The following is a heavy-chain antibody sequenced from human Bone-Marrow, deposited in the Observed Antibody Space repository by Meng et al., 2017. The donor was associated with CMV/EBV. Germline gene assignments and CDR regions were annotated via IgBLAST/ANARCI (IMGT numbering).Heavy chain of an antibody. CDR1: GGSISSSDYY. D-gene: IGHD6-6*01. CDR2: IYYSGIT. V-gene: IGHV4-39*07. Sequence: SETLSLTCTVSGGSISSSDYYWGWIRQPPGKGLEWIGSIYYSGITYYNPSLKSRVTISVDTSKNQFSLKLSSVTAADTAVYYCARSLEYSSSLLAYWGQGTLVTV. CDR3: ARSLEYSSSLLAY. J-gene: IGHJ4*02.